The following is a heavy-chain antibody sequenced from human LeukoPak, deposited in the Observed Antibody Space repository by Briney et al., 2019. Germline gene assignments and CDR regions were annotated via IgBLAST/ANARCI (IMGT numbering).Heavy chain of an antibody. V-gene: IGHV4-4*02. D-gene: IGHD3-22*01. CDR2: IYHSGST. CDR1: GGSISSNNW. CDR3: ARLTYYYDSSGYYYVGFDL. J-gene: IGHJ2*01. Sequence: PSETLSLTCAVSGGSISSNNWWSWVRQPPGKGLEWIGEIYHSGSTNYNPSLKSRVTISVDKSKNQFSLKLSSVTAADTAVYYCARLTYYYDSSGYYYVGFDLWGRGTLVTVSS.